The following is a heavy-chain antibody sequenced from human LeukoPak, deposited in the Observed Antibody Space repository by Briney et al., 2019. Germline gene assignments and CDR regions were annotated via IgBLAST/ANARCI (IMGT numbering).Heavy chain of an antibody. J-gene: IGHJ4*02. CDR3: ARGVRGYSYGSRFDS. CDR1: GFTFKDYY. CDR2: IGSSGGTI. D-gene: IGHD5-18*01. V-gene: IGHV3-11*04. Sequence: GGSLRLSCAASGFTFKDYYMSWIRQAPGEGLEWVSYIGSSGGTIYYADSVKGRFTISRDNAKNSLYLQMNSLRDEDTAVYYCARGVRGYSYGSRFDSWGQGTLVTVSS.